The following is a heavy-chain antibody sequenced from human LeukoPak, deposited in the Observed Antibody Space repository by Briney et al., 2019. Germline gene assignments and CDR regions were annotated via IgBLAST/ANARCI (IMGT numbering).Heavy chain of an antibody. CDR1: GGTFSSYA. D-gene: IGHD4-23*01. CDR3: ARASGNYGGNSPYYYYYMDV. Sequence: GASVKVSCKASGGTFSSYAISWVRQAPGQGLEWMGGIIPIFGTANYVQKFQGRVTITADESTSTAYMELSSLRSEDTAVYYCARASGNYGGNSPYYYYYMDVWARGPRSPSP. V-gene: IGHV1-69*13. CDR2: IIPIFGTA. J-gene: IGHJ6*03.